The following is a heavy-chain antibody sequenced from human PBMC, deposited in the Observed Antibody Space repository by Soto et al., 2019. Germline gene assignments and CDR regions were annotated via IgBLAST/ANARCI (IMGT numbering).Heavy chain of an antibody. D-gene: IGHD7-27*01. CDR3: ARAGVNWGYYYYGMDV. CDR1: GGSISSGGYY. J-gene: IGHJ6*02. V-gene: IGHV4-31*03. Sequence: QVQLQESGPGLVKPSQTLSLTCTVSGGSISSGGYYWSWIRQHPGKGLEWIGYIYYSGSTYYNPSLKSRVTISVDTSKNQFSLKLSSVTAADTAVYYCARAGVNWGYYYYGMDVWGQGTTVTVSS. CDR2: IYYSGST.